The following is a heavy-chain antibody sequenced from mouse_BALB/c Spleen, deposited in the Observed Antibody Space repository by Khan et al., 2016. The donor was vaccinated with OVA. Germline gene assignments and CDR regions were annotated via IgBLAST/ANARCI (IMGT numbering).Heavy chain of an antibody. CDR2: INPSDSES. Sequence: QVQLQQPGAELVRPGASVKLSCKASGYTFTSYWMNWVRQRPKQGLEWIGKINPSDSESHYNQMFNDKATLTVDKSSGTAYMQLSNLTSEDSAVYYGARREKYGYDPSWFAYWGQGTLVTVSA. CDR3: ARREKYGYDPSWFAY. D-gene: IGHD2-2*01. J-gene: IGHJ3*01. CDR1: GYTFTSYW. V-gene: IGHV1-52*01.